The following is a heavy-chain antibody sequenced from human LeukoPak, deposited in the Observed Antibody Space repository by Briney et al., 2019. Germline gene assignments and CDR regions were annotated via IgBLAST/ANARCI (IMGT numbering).Heavy chain of an antibody. J-gene: IGHJ3*02. CDR3: AKDIERTTVTTTYAFDI. D-gene: IGHD4-17*01. CDR2: IGIDSGNT. CDR1: GFTFSSYE. Sequence: GSLRLSCAASGFTFSSYEMNWVRQAPGKGLEWISYIGIDSGNTNYADSVKGRFTISRDNAKNSLYLQMNSLRAEDTALYYCAKDIERTTVTTTYAFDIWGQGTMVTVSS. V-gene: IGHV3-48*03.